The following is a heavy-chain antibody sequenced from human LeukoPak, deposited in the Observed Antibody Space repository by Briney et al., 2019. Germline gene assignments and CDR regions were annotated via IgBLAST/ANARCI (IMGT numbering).Heavy chain of an antibody. Sequence: GGSLRLSCAASGFSFSDYWMSWVRQAPGKGLEWVSAISGNGGNTYYADSVKGRFTISRDNSKNTLYLQMNSLRAEDTAVYYCAKGSYYDSSGYSWGQGTLVTVSS. V-gene: IGHV3-23*01. D-gene: IGHD3-22*01. CDR2: ISGNGGNT. J-gene: IGHJ5*02. CDR1: GFSFSDYW. CDR3: AKGSYYDSSGYS.